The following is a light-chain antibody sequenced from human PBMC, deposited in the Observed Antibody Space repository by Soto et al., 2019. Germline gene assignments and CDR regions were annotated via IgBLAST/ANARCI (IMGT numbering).Light chain of an antibody. CDR3: QQYNSYRT. CDR2: DAS. V-gene: IGKV1-5*01. J-gene: IGKJ1*01. CDR1: QSISSW. Sequence: DIQMTQSPSTLSASVGDRVTITCRASQSISSWLAWYQQKPGKAPKLLIYDASSLESGVPSRFIGSGSGTEFTLTISSLQPDDFATYYCQQYNSYRTFGQGTKVEIQ.